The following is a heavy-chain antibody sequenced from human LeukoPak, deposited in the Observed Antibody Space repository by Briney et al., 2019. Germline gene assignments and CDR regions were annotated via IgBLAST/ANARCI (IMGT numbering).Heavy chain of an antibody. J-gene: IGHJ4*02. CDR3: ARVAWDYDSSGYYYLPFDY. Sequence: GASVKVSCKASGYTFTSYYMHWVRQAPGQGLEWMGIINPSGGSTSYAQKFHGRVTMTRDTSTSTVYMELSSLRSEDTAVYYCARVAWDYDSSGYYYLPFDYWGQGTLVTVSS. CDR2: INPSGGST. D-gene: IGHD3-22*01. CDR1: GYTFTSYY. V-gene: IGHV1-46*01.